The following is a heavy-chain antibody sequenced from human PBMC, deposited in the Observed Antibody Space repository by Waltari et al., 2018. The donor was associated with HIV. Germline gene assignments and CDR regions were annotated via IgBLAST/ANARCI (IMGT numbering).Heavy chain of an antibody. V-gene: IGHV3-73*01. CDR2: IRTRTYNYAT. CDR3: TSWPYISSSRHNY. CDR1: EFTLRDPD. D-gene: IGHD1-20*01. J-gene: IGHJ4*02. Sequence: ELRLLESGGGLVQPGGSLSLYCAVSEFTLRDPDMDWFRQPSGKWREWVARIRTRTYNYATVYAASVRDRLTISRDYSTNTAFLQMDSLKIEDTAVYYCTSWPYISSSRHNYWGQGTLVTVSS.